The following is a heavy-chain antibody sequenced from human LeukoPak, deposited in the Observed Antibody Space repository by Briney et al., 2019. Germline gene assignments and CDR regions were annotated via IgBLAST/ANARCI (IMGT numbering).Heavy chain of an antibody. Sequence: SETLSLTCTVSGGSISSGGYYWSWIRQHPGKGLEWIGYIYYSGSTYYNPSLKSRVTISVDTSKNQFSLKLSSVTAADTAVYYCARKRDSSSWYTTYYFDYWGQGTLVTVSS. D-gene: IGHD6-13*01. CDR1: GGSISSGGYY. J-gene: IGHJ4*02. CDR3: ARKRDSSSWYTTYYFDY. V-gene: IGHV4-31*03. CDR2: IYYSGST.